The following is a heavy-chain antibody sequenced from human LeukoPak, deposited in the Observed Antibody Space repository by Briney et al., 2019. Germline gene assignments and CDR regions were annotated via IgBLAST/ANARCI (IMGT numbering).Heavy chain of an antibody. D-gene: IGHD3-10*01. V-gene: IGHV3-74*01. CDR2: IESNGLT. CDR3: AKAATYFYGSVTYDWFES. J-gene: IGHJ5*01. CDR1: GFTFSSYW. Sequence: PGGSLRLSCEASGFTFSSYWMHWVRQIPGKGLMWVSRIESNGLTLYADSVRDRFTISRDNGKNTIYLQMNSLRVDDTAIYHCAKAATYFYGSVTYDWFESWGQGTLVTVSS.